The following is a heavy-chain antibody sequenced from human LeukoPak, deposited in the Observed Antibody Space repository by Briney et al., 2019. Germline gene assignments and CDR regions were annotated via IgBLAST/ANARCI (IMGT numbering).Heavy chain of an antibody. J-gene: IGHJ5*02. V-gene: IGHV6-1*01. D-gene: IGHD6-19*01. CDR3: ARDHSSGWSNWFDP. CDR2: TYYRSKWYN. Sequence: SQTLSLTCAISGDSVSSNTAVWNWIRQSPSRGLEWLGRTYYRSKWYNDHAESVKRRITINPDTSKNQVSLQLNSVTPEDTAVYYCARDHSSGWSNWFDPWGLGTLVIVSS. CDR1: GDSVSSNTAV.